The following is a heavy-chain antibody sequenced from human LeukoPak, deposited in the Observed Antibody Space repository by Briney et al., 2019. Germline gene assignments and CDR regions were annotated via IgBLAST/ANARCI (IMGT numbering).Heavy chain of an antibody. Sequence: GGSLRLSCAASGFTFSSYSMKWVRQAPGKGLEWVSYISSSSTTIYYADSVKGRFTISRDNAKNSLYLQMNSLRAEDTAVYYCARGAEDIVVVVAATGDAFDIWGQGTMVTVSS. CDR3: ARGAEDIVVVVAATGDAFDI. J-gene: IGHJ3*02. CDR2: ISSSSTTI. D-gene: IGHD2-15*01. CDR1: GFTFSSYS. V-gene: IGHV3-48*04.